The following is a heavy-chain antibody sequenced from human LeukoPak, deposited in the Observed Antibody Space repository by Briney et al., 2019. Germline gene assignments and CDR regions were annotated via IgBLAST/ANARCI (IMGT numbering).Heavy chain of an antibody. D-gene: IGHD3-22*01. J-gene: IGHJ5*02. V-gene: IGHV3-7*02. CDR2: IKRDGSER. Sequence: GGSLRLSCAASGFTFSSYWMSWVRQAPGKGLEWVAPIKRDGSERYYVDSVKGRFTISRDNAKNSLYLQVSGLRAEDTAVYYCATAYHDSSGYYPYWFDPWGQGTLVTASS. CDR3: ATAYHDSSGYYPYWFDP. CDR1: GFTFSSYW.